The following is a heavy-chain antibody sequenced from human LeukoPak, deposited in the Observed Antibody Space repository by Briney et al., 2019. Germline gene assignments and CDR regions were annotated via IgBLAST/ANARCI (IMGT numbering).Heavy chain of an antibody. Sequence: SETLSLTCTVSGGSISSSSYSWGWIRQPPGKGLEWIGSIYYSGSTYYNPSLKSRVTISVDTSKNQFSLKLSSVTAADTAVYYCATQLDGLETAEYFQHWGQGTLATVSS. CDR1: GGSISSSSYS. CDR3: ATQLDGLETAEYFQH. D-gene: IGHD2-2*01. V-gene: IGHV4-39*01. CDR2: IYYSGST. J-gene: IGHJ1*01.